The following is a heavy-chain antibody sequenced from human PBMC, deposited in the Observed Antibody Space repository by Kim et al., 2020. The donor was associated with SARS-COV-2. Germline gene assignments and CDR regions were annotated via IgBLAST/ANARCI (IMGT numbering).Heavy chain of an antibody. V-gene: IGHV4-59*11. CDR2: IYNSGNT. CDR3: ANLEYRRLGGMDV. J-gene: IGHJ6*02. Sequence: SETLSLTCAVSGGSISTHYWSWLRQPPGKGLEWIGYIYNSGNTNYNPSLIGRVTISVDMSKNQFSPRLNSVTAADTAVYYCANLEYRRLGGMDVWGQGTTVTVSS. CDR1: GGSISTHY. D-gene: IGHD2-2*01.